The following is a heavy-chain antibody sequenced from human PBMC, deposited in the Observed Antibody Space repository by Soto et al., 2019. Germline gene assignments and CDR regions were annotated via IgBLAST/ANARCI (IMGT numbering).Heavy chain of an antibody. J-gene: IGHJ5*02. D-gene: IGHD6-13*01. V-gene: IGHV4-39*01. Sequence: SETLSFTCTVSGGSISSSSYYWGWIRQPPGKGLEWIGSMYYSGSTYYNRSLESRVTISVDTSKNQFSLKLSSVTAADTAVYYCARQLPGYSSSWRNWFDPWGQGTLVTVSS. CDR1: GGSISSSSYY. CDR2: MYYSGST. CDR3: ARQLPGYSSSWRNWFDP.